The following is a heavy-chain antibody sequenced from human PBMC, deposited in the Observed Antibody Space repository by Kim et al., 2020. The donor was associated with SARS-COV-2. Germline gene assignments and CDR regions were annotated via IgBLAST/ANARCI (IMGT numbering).Heavy chain of an antibody. Sequence: SFQGQVTISADKSISTAYLQWSSLKASDTAMYFCARMVMRPRNPLYYFDYWGQGTLVTVSS. CDR3: ARMVMRPRNPLYYFDY. D-gene: IGHD3-16*02. J-gene: IGHJ4*02. V-gene: IGHV5-51*01.